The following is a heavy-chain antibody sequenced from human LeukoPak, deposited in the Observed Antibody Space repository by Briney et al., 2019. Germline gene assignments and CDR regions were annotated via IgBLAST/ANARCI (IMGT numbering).Heavy chain of an antibody. CDR2: TYYSGST. V-gene: IGHV4-59*11. CDR3: ARKRSAYYYDSSGPIGAFDI. D-gene: IGHD3-22*01. CDR1: GRFISTRY. J-gene: IGHJ3*02. Sequence: SETLSLICTVWGRFISTRYCSGMRQPPGKGLEWTGYTYYSGSTNYNPSLKSRVTISVDTSKNQFSLKLSSVTAADTAVYYCARKRSAYYYDSSGPIGAFDIWGQGTMVTVSS.